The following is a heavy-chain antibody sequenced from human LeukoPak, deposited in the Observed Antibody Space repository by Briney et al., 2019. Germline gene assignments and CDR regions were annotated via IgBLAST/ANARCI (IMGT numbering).Heavy chain of an antibody. J-gene: IGHJ4*02. CDR2: ISWNSGSI. Sequence: PGGSLRLSCAASGFTFDDYAMHWVRQAPGKGLEWVSGISWNSGSIGYADSVKGRFTISRDNAKNSLYLQLNSLRAEDTAVYYCARGGSGNWNAPFDYWGQGILVTVSS. D-gene: IGHD1-1*01. CDR1: GFTFDDYA. CDR3: ARGGSGNWNAPFDY. V-gene: IGHV3-9*01.